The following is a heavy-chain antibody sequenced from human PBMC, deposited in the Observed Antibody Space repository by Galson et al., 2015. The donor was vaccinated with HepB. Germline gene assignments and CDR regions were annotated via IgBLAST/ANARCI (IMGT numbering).Heavy chain of an antibody. J-gene: IGHJ4*02. V-gene: IGHV3-15*07. CDR1: GFTFSNAW. D-gene: IGHD3-3*01. CDR3: TTKGYYDFWCGYLSSFDY. CDR2: IKSKTDGGTT. Sequence: SLRLSCAASGFTFSNAWMNWVRQAPGKGLEWVGRIKSKTDGGTTDYAAPVKGSFTISRDDSKNTPYLQMNSLKTEDTAVYYCTTKGYYDFWCGYLSSFDYWGQGTLVTVSS.